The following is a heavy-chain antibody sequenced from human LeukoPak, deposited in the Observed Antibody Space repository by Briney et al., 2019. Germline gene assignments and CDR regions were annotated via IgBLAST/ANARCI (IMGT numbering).Heavy chain of an antibody. D-gene: IGHD3-10*01. CDR2: IYPGDSDT. V-gene: IGHV5-51*01. Sequence: GESLKISCKGSGYSFTSYWIGWVRQMPGKGLEWMGIIYPGDSDTSYSPSFQGQVTISADKSISTAYLQWSSLKASDTAMYYCARQLVGSGSRNWFDPWGQGTLVTVSS. CDR1: GYSFTSYW. CDR3: ARQLVGSGSRNWFDP. J-gene: IGHJ5*02.